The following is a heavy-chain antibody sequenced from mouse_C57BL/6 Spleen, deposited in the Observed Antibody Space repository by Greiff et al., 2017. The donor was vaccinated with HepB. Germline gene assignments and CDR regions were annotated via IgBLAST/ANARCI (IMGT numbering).Heavy chain of an antibody. CDR2: ISSGGDYI. J-gene: IGHJ2*01. D-gene: IGHD2-1*01. Sequence: EVQVVESGEGLVKPGGSLKLSCAASGFTFSSYAMSWVRQTPEKRLEWVAYISSGGDYIYYADTVKGRFTISRDNARNTLYLQMSSLKSEDTAMYYCTRAGRNYPYYFDYWGQGTTLTVSS. V-gene: IGHV5-9-1*02. CDR3: TRAGRNYPYYFDY. CDR1: GFTFSSYA.